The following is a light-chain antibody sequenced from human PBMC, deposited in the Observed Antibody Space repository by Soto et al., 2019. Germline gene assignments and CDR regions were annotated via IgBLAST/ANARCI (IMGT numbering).Light chain of an antibody. Sequence: QSALTQPPSASGSPGQSVTISCTGTSSDVGGYNYVSWYQQHPGKAPKVIIYEVSKRPSGVPDRFSGSKSGSTASLTVSGLQAEDEADYYCSSYTSTATRVFGGGTKLTVL. CDR2: EVS. V-gene: IGLV2-8*01. CDR3: SSYTSTATRV. CDR1: SSDVGGYNY. J-gene: IGLJ3*02.